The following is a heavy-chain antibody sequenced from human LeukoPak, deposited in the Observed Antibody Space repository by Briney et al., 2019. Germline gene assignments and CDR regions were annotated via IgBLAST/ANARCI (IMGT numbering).Heavy chain of an antibody. CDR3: ARLGVVYDY. V-gene: IGHV4-39*07. CDR1: GGSISTSNYY. Sequence: SETLSLTCTVSGGSISTSNYYWGWVRQPPGKGLEWIGNIFYSGSTYYSPSLKSRVTISLGTSRNQFSLKLSSVTAADTAVYYCARLGVVYDYWGQGTLVTVSS. CDR2: IFYSGST. J-gene: IGHJ4*02. D-gene: IGHD2-15*01.